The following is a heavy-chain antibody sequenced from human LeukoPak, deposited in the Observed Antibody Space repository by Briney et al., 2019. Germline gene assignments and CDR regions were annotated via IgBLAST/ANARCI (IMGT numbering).Heavy chain of an antibody. J-gene: IGHJ4*02. CDR1: GYSISSDYY. V-gene: IGHV4-38-2*02. CDR3: ARYDVWGTYRAFDY. D-gene: IGHD3-16*02. CDR2: IYHSGST. Sequence: SETLSLTCTVSGYSISSDYYWGWIRQPPGRGLEWIGTIYHSGSTYYNPSLKSRVTISVDTSKNQFSLKLSSVTAADAAVYYCARYDVWGTYRAFDYWGQGTLVTVSS.